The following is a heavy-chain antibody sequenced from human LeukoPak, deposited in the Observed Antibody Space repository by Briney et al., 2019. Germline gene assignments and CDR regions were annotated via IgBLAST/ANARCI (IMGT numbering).Heavy chain of an antibody. CDR3: ARFHSSSSY. Sequence: PGGSPRPFFAAPGFTFNKFSMNWGRPAPGEGLEWVSSISSSSSYIYYADSVKGRFTISRDNAKNSLYLQMNSLRAEDTAVYYCARFHSSSSYWGQGTLVTVSS. D-gene: IGHD6-6*01. V-gene: IGHV3-21*01. CDR2: ISSSSSYI. J-gene: IGHJ4*02. CDR1: GFTFNKFS.